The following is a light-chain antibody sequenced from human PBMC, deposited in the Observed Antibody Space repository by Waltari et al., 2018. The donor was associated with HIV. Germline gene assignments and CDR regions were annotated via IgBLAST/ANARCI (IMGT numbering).Light chain of an antibody. V-gene: IGLV4-69*01. CDR2: LTSGGSQ. Sequence: QIVLTQSPSASASLGASVKLTCTLSSGHSTYAIPWLPRQPEKAPRLLMKLTSGGSQKKGDGIPDRFSGSSSGAERYLTISSLQSEDEADYYCQTWGMGIKVFGGGTKLTVL. J-gene: IGLJ2*01. CDR1: SGHSTYA. CDR3: QTWGMGIKV.